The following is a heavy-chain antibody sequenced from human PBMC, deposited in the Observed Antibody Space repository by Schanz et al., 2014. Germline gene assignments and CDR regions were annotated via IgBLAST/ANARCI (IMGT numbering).Heavy chain of an antibody. CDR1: GFNFGSHG. V-gene: IGHV3-33*01. Sequence: QVQLVESGGGLVQPGGSLRLSCAASGFNFGSHGMHWVRQAPGKGLEWVAVISYDGSFKNYADSVRGRITMSRDNSKNTMYLQINNLRADDTAVYYCARELPGVVAFDFWGQGTMVTVSS. J-gene: IGHJ3*01. D-gene: IGHD7-27*01. CDR3: ARELPGVVAFDF. CDR2: ISYDGSFK.